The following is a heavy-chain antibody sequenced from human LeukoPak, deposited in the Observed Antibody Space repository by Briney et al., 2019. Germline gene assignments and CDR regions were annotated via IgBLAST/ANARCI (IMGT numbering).Heavy chain of an antibody. CDR3: ASPPLAGGDAFDI. Sequence: GGSLRLSCAASGFTFSAYYMSWIRQAPGKGLEWVSYISSSGTTIYYADSVKGRFTISRDNAKNSLYLQMNSLRAEDTAVYYCASPPLAGGDAFDIWGQGTMVTVSS. D-gene: IGHD1-26*01. CDR1: GFTFSAYY. V-gene: IGHV3-11*04. J-gene: IGHJ3*02. CDR2: ISSSGTTI.